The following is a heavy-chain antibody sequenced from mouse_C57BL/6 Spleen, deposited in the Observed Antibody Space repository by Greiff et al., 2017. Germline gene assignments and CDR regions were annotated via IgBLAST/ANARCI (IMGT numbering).Heavy chain of an antibody. CDR2: IFPGSGST. D-gene: IGHD1-1*02. J-gene: IGHJ4*01. Sequence: QVQLQQSGAELMKPGASVKLSCKATGYTFTGYWIEWVKQRPGHGLEWIGEIFPGSGSTNYNEQFKGKATFTADTSSTTAYMLLSSLTTEDSAIVYCARNYCPAIDYWGQGTSVTVSS. CDR1: GYTFTGYW. V-gene: IGHV1-9*01. CDR3: ARNYCPAIDY.